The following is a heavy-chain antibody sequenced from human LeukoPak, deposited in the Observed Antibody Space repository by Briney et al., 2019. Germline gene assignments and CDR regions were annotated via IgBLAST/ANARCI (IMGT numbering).Heavy chain of an antibody. Sequence: SETLSLTCTVSGGSISSGSYYWSWIRQPAGKGLEWIGRIYTSGSTNYNPSLKSRVTISVDTSKNQFSLKLSSVTAADTAVYYCARERGGFGELFNWGQGTLVTVSS. CDR1: GGSISSGSYY. J-gene: IGHJ4*02. V-gene: IGHV4-61*02. CDR2: IYTSGST. CDR3: ARERGGFGELFN. D-gene: IGHD3-10*01.